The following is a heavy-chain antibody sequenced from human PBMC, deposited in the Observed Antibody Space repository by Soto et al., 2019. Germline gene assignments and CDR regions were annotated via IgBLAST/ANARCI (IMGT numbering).Heavy chain of an antibody. CDR3: ARGRDTAMVYYYYGMDV. Sequence: ASVKVSCKASGGTFSSYAISWVRQAPGQGLEWMGGIIPIFGTANYAQKFQGRVTITADESTSTAYMELSSLRSEDTAVYYCARGRDTAMVYYYYGMDVWGQGTTVTVSS. J-gene: IGHJ6*02. V-gene: IGHV1-69*13. D-gene: IGHD5-18*01. CDR1: GGTFSSYA. CDR2: IIPIFGTA.